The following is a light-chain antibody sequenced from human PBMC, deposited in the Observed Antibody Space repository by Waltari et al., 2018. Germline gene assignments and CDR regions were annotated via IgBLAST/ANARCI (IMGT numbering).Light chain of an antibody. CDR1: QRVLYSSNNKNY. Sequence: DIVMTQSPKSLAVSLGERATINCKSSQRVLYSSNNKNYLAWYQQKPGQPPKLLIYWASTRESGVPDRFSGSGSGTDFTLTISSLQAEDVAVYYCQQYYSTPPMHTFGQGTKLEIK. CDR3: QQYYSTPPMHT. J-gene: IGKJ2*01. V-gene: IGKV4-1*01. CDR2: WAS.